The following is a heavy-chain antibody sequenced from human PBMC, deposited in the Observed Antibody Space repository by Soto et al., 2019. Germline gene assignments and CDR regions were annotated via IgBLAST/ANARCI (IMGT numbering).Heavy chain of an antibody. V-gene: IGHV4-30-2*01. Sequence: QLQLQESGSGLVKPSQTLSLTCAVSGGSISSGGYSWSWIRQPPGKGLEWIGYIYHSGSTYYNPSLKSRVXXSXDXXKNQFSLKLSSVTAADTAVYYCARAGKTGTTTFDYWGQGTLVTVSS. CDR2: IYHSGST. CDR3: ARAGKTGTTTFDY. CDR1: GGSISSGGYS. D-gene: IGHD1-7*01. J-gene: IGHJ4*02.